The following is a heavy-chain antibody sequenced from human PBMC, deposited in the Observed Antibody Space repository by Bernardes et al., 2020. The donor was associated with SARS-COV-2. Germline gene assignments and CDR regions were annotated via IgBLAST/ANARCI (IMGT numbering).Heavy chain of an antibody. CDR2: MNPNSGNT. CDR1: GYTFTSYY. CDR3: ARTPKYSSSWLDY. V-gene: IGHV1-8*01. D-gene: IGHD6-13*01. J-gene: IGHJ4*02. Sequence: ASVKVSCKASGYTFTSYYINWVRQATGQGLEWMGWMNPNSGNTGYAQKFQGRVTMTRNTSISTAYMELSSLRSEDTAVYYCARTPKYSSSWLDYWGQGTLVTVSS.